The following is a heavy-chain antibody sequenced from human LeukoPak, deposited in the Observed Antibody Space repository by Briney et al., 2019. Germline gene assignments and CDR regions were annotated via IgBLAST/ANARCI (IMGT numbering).Heavy chain of an antibody. D-gene: IGHD5-24*01. V-gene: IGHV1-69*01. Sequence: ASVKVSCKASGGTFSSYAISWVRQAPGQGLEWMGGIIPIFGTTNYAQKFQGRVTITADESTSTAYMELSSLRSEDTAVYYCARGGSVGDGYNVGYWGQGTLVTVSS. CDR1: GGTFSSYA. J-gene: IGHJ4*02. CDR3: ARGGSVGDGYNVGY. CDR2: IIPIFGTT.